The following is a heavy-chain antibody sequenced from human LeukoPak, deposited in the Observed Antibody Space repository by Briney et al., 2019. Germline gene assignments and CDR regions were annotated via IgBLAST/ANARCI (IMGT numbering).Heavy chain of an antibody. CDR1: GFTFDDYG. D-gene: IGHD6-19*01. J-gene: IGHJ3*02. CDR3: AKIQGWFNTAFQI. CDR2: ISDSGDNT. Sequence: HPGGSLRLSCAASGFTFDDYGMSWVRQAPGKGLEWVSGISDSGDNTHYADSVRGRFTISRDISKNTLFLQMNSLRAEDTAVYYCAKIQGWFNTAFQIGGQGTMVTVSS. V-gene: IGHV3-23*01.